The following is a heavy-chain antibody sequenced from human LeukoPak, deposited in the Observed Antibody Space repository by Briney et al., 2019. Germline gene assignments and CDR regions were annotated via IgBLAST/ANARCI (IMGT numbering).Heavy chain of an antibody. CDR2: INHSGST. CDR1: GGSFSGYY. D-gene: IGHD2-15*01. V-gene: IGHV4-34*01. J-gene: IGHJ5*02. CDR3: ARGADIVVVPFDP. Sequence: SETLSLTCAVYGGSFSGYYWSWIRQPPGKGLEWIGEINHSGSTNYNPSLKSRATISVDTSKNQFSLKLSSVTAADTAVYYCARGADIVVVPFDPWGQGTLVTVSS.